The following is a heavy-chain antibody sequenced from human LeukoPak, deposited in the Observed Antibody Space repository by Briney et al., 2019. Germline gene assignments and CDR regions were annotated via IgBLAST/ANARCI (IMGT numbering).Heavy chain of an antibody. CDR3: ARVGGIAVAEYYFDY. CDR1: GGSISSGSYY. CDR2: IYTSGST. J-gene: IGHJ4*02. V-gene: IGHV4-61*02. D-gene: IGHD6-19*01. Sequence: SETLSLTCTVCGGSISSGSYYWSWIRQPAGKGPEWIGRIYTSGSTNYNPSLKSRVTISVDTSKNQFSLKLSSVTAADTAVYSCARVGGIAVAEYYFDYWGQGTLVTVSS.